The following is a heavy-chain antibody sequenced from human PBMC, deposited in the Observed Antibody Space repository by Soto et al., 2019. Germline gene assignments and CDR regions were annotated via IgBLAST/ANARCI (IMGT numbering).Heavy chain of an antibody. D-gene: IGHD3-22*01. CDR2: ISAYNGRT. CDR3: GKAAFYDASEY. Sequence: ASVKVSCKTSGYIFTNYGISWVRQAPGQGLEWMAWISAYNGRTEYAPNLQGRLTLTTDTSTNTAYMELRSLRSDDTAVYFCGKAAFYDASEYWGQGTLVNVSS. CDR1: GYIFTNYG. V-gene: IGHV1-18*01. J-gene: IGHJ4*02.